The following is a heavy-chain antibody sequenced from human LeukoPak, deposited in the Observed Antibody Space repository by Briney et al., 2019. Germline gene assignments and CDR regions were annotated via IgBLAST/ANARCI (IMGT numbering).Heavy chain of an antibody. CDR3: ARDICGYNYGCFDS. CDR2: ISHSGST. J-gene: IGHJ4*02. CDR1: SGSFNSGLYY. V-gene: IGHV4-30-2*01. D-gene: IGHD5-18*01. Sequence: SETLSLTCTVSSGSFNSGLYYWSWIRQPPGKGLEWIGYISHSGSTYYNPSLKSRVIISEDRSKNQFSLGLRSVTAADTAVYYCARDICGYNYGCFDSWGQGTLVTVSS.